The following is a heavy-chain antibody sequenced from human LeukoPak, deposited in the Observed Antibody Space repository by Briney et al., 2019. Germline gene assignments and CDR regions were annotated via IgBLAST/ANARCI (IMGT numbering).Heavy chain of an antibody. CDR2: ISGSGGST. D-gene: IGHD6-19*01. J-gene: IGHJ4*02. Sequence: GGSLRLSCAASGFTFSSYAMSWVRQAPRKGLEWVSAISGSGGSTYYADSVKGRFTISRDNSKNTLYLPMNSLRAEDTAVYYCAKDRSGWYYFDYWGQGTLVTVSS. V-gene: IGHV3-23*01. CDR3: AKDRSGWYYFDY. CDR1: GFTFSSYA.